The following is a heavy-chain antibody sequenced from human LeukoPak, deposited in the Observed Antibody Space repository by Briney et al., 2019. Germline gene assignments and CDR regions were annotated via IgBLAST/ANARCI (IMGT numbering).Heavy chain of an antibody. D-gene: IGHD1-7*01. J-gene: IGHJ5*02. CDR1: GYSISSGYY. CDR2: IYHSGFN. V-gene: IGHV4-38-2*02. CDR3: VREGTVRWFDP. Sequence: SETLSLTCSVSGYSISSGYYWSWIRQSPGKGLEWIGSIYHSGFNYYNPSLKSRVTMSVDTSKNEFSLKLSSVTAADTAVFYCVREGTVRWFDPWGQGTLVTVSS.